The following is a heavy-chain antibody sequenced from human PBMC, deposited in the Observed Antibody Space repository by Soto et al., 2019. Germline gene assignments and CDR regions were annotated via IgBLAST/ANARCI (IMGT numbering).Heavy chain of an antibody. D-gene: IGHD6-19*01. V-gene: IGHV1-8*01. Sequence: ASVKVSCKASGYTFTSYDINWVRQATGQGLEWMGWMNPNSGNTGYAQRFQGRVTMTRNTSISTAYMELSSLRSEDTAVYYCARAQRVAGLYYFEYWGQGTLVTVSS. CDR1: GYTFTSYD. J-gene: IGHJ4*02. CDR2: MNPNSGNT. CDR3: ARAQRVAGLYYFEY.